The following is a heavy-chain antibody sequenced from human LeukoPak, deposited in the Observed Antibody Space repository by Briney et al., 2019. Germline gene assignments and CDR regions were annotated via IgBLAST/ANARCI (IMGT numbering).Heavy chain of an antibody. CDR3: AREAYYYGSGSPYMDV. Sequence: SETLSLTCTVTGGSVSSGSYYWSWIRQPPGKGLEWIGYIYYSGSTNYNPSLKSRVTISVDTSKNQFSLKLSSVTAADTAVYYCAREAYYYGSGSPYMDVWGKGTTVTVSS. D-gene: IGHD3-10*01. CDR2: IYYSGST. CDR1: GGSVSSGSYY. V-gene: IGHV4-61*01. J-gene: IGHJ6*04.